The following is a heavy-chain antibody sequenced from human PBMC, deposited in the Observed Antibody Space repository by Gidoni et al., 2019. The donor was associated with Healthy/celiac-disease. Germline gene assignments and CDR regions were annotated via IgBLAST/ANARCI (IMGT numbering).Heavy chain of an antibody. CDR3: ARAHYGSGSYLY. D-gene: IGHD3-10*01. CDR1: GGSFSGYY. V-gene: IGHV4-34*01. CDR2: INHSGST. Sequence: QVQLQQWGAGRLKPSETLSLTCAVYGGSFSGYYWSWSRQPPGKGLEWIGEINHSGSTNYTPSLKSRVTISVDTSKTQFSLKLSSVTAADTAVYYCARAHYGSGSYLYWGQGTLVTVSS. J-gene: IGHJ4*02.